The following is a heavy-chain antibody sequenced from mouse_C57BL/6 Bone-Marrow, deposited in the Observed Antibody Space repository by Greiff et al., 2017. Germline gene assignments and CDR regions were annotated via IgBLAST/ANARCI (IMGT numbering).Heavy chain of an antibody. Sequence: QVQLQQSGAELVRPGASVTLSCKASGYTFTDYEMHWVKQTPVHGLEWIGAIDPETGGTAYNQKFKGKAILTAEKSSSTAYMELRSLTSEDSAVYYCTRHYGRSWFAYWGQGTLVTVSA. CDR3: TRHYGRSWFAY. V-gene: IGHV1-15*01. CDR2: IDPETGGT. CDR1: GYTFTDYE. J-gene: IGHJ3*01. D-gene: IGHD1-1*01.